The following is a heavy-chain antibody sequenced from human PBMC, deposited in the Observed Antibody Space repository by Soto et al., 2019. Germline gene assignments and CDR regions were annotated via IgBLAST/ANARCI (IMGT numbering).Heavy chain of an antibody. V-gene: IGHV4-30-4*01. CDR2: IYYSGST. J-gene: IGHJ4*02. Sequence: SETLSLTCTVSGGSLSSGGYYWSWLRQPPGKGREWIGYIYYSGSTYYHPSLKSRVTISVDTSKNQFALKLSSVTAADTAVYYCARGVTTVTTNFDYRGQGTLVTVS. CDR3: ARGVTTVTTNFDY. CDR1: GGSLSSGGYY. D-gene: IGHD4-17*01.